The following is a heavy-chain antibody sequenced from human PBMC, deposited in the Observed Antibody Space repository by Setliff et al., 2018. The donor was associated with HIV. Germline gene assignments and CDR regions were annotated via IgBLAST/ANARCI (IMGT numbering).Heavy chain of an antibody. Sequence: GGSLRLSCAASGFTFIDFALNWVRQAPGKGPEWVSSISSSGSYIYYARSVKGRFTISRDNSKNTLYLQMNSLRAEDTAVYYCVRDHLWAFDYWGQGTLVTVSS. J-gene: IGHJ4*02. V-gene: IGHV3-21*04. D-gene: IGHD1-26*01. CDR2: ISSSGSYI. CDR1: GFTFIDFA. CDR3: VRDHLWAFDY.